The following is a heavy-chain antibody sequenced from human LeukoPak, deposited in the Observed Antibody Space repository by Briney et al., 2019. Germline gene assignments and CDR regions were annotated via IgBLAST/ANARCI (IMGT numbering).Heavy chain of an antibody. CDR2: IGSDNKP. V-gene: IGHV3-23*05. Sequence: GGSLRLSCEASGFTFSAYAMTWVRQAPGQGLEWVSSIGSDNKPHYSESVKGRFAISRDNSKSMLFLQLNSLRAEDTALYYCTTRGSDSGCPFFWGQGTLVTVSS. CDR1: GFTFSAYA. D-gene: IGHD3-10*01. J-gene: IGHJ4*02. CDR3: TTRGSDSGCPFF.